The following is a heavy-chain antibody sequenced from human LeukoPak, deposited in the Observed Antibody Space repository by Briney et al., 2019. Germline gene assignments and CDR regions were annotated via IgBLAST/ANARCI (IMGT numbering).Heavy chain of an antibody. V-gene: IGHV3-48*03. J-gene: IGHJ6*03. CDR1: GFTFSSYE. D-gene: IGHD2-2*01. Sequence: PGGSLRLSCAASGFTFSSYEMNWVRQAPGKGLEWVSYISSSGSTIYYADSVKGRFTISRDNAKNSLYLQMNSLRAEDAAVYYCARVVPADYYYYYMDVWGKGTTVTVSS. CDR3: ARVVPADYYYYYMDV. CDR2: ISSSGSTI.